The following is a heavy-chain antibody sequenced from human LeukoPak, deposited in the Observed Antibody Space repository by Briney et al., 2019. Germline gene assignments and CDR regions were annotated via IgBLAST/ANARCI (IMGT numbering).Heavy chain of an antibody. V-gene: IGHV1-18*01. CDR2: ISAYDWNT. CDR1: GYTCNNYG. D-gene: IGHD4/OR15-4a*01. J-gene: IGHJ6*03. CDR3: AREPPNLPPMVESWYVDV. Sequence: GASLKVSCKESGYTCNNYGLSRVRQAPGQGPEWMGWISAYDWNTYYLQKLQDRVTMTSDASTSSAYMKLRSLRSDDTAVYYCAREPPNLPPMVESWYVDVWGKGTTFTVSS.